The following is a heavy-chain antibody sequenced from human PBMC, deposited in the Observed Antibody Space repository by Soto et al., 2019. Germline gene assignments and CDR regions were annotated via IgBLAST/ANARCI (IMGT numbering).Heavy chain of an antibody. V-gene: IGHV1-69*13. Sequence: SLQVSCPACRGTFSLYASICVHEATGQGLEWMGGIIPIFGTANYAQKFQGRVTITADESTSTAYMELSSLRSEDTAVYYCARDYSGWSANWFDPWGQGILVTLSS. CDR3: ARDYSGWSANWFDP. J-gene: IGHJ5*02. CDR1: RGTFSLYA. CDR2: IIPIFGTA. D-gene: IGHD6-19*01.